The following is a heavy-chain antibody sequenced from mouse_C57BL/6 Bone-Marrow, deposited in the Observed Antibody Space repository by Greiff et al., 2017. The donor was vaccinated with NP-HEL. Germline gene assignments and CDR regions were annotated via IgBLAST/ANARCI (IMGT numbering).Heavy chain of an antibody. D-gene: IGHD2-3*01. Sequence: VQLKQSGAELVRPGASVKLSCTASGFTFQDDYMHWVKQRPEQGLEWIGWIDPENGDTEYASKFQGKATITADTSSHTAYLQLSRLTSADTAVYYCTTGGGGWLDYWGQGTPLTVSS. CDR1: GFTFQDDY. CDR3: TTGGGGWLDY. V-gene: IGHV14-4*01. CDR2: IDPENGDT. J-gene: IGHJ2*01.